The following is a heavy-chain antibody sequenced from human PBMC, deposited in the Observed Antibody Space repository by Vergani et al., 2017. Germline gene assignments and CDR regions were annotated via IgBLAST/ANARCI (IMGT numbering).Heavy chain of an antibody. CDR3: ARARWDSSSWYNYYYYGMDV. J-gene: IGHJ6*02. CDR2: IYPGDSDT. V-gene: IGHV5-51*01. CDR1: GYSFTSYW. Sequence: EVQLVQSGAEVKKPGESLKISCKGSGYSFTSYWIGWVRQMPGKGLEWMWIIYPGDSDTRYSPSFQGQVTISAVKSISTAYLQWGSLKASDTAMYYCARARWDSSSWYNYYYYGMDVWGQGTTVTVSS. D-gene: IGHD6-13*01.